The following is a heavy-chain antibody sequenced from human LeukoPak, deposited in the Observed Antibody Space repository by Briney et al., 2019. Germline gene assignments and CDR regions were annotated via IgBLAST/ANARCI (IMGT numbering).Heavy chain of an antibody. CDR1: GFIFTTYW. CDR3: ARLDSAAPWFGELLPFDY. V-gene: IGHV3-7*03. Sequence: GGSLRLSCAASGFIFTTYWMTWVRQAPGKGLEWVANIKQDGSETYYVDSVKGRFTIFRDNTKNSLYLQMINLRAEDTAMYYCARLDSAAPWFGELLPFDYWGQGTLVTVSS. J-gene: IGHJ4*02. CDR2: IKQDGSET. D-gene: IGHD3-10*01.